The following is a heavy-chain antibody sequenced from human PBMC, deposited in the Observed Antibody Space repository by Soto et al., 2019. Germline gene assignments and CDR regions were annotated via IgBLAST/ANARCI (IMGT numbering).Heavy chain of an antibody. Sequence: EVQLVESGGGLVQPGGSLILSCAASGFTFSGSAMHWVRQASGKGLEWVGRIRSKAYGYATTYAASVKGRFTLSRDDSKNTAYLQMNSLKSEDTAVYYCSRSSKTGDDAFDIWGQGTMVTVSS. V-gene: IGHV3-73*01. J-gene: IGHJ3*02. D-gene: IGHD7-27*01. CDR1: GFTFSGSA. CDR2: IRSKAYGYAT. CDR3: SRSSKTGDDAFDI.